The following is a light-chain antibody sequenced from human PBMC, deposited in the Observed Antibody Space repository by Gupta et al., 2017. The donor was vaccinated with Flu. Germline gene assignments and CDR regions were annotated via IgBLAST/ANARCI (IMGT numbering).Light chain of an antibody. CDR2: DAY. CDR1: PRISSK. Sequence: EIVMTQSPATLSVSPGERATLSCRASPRISSKVAWYQQKPGQAPRLLIYDAYTRPTGIPVRFSGGGSGTEFTLSINSRQSEDFAVYYCQQYDPWPPWTLGQGTKVEIK. J-gene: IGKJ1*01. V-gene: IGKV3-15*01. CDR3: QQYDPWPPWT.